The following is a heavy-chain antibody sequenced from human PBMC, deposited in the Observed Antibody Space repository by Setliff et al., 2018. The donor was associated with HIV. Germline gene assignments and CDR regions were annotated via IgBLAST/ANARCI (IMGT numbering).Heavy chain of an antibody. V-gene: IGHV4-59*08. CDR3: ARRSTVARGVDCFDL. D-gene: IGHD3-10*01. J-gene: IGHJ4*02. CDR1: SDSMRTNY. Sequence: ETLSLTCSVSSDSMRTNYWTWIRQSPGKGLEWIGHVDYSGSSTYNPSLNSRVTLSIDTSKSQFSLRLSSVTAADTALYYCARRSTVARGVDCFDLWGQGTQVTVSS. CDR2: VDYSGSS.